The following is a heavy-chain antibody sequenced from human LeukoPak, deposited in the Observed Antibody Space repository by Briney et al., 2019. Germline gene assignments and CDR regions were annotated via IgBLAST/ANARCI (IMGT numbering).Heavy chain of an antibody. V-gene: IGHV1-69*05. CDR3: ARAQYVWGSYRYGSGAFDI. D-gene: IGHD3-16*02. Sequence: SVKVSCKASGGTFSSYAISWVRQAPGQGLEWMGGIIPIFGTANYAQKFQGRVTITTDESTSTAYMELSSLRSEDTAVYYCARAQYVWGSYRYGSGAFDIWGQGTMVTVSS. CDR1: GGTFSSYA. J-gene: IGHJ3*02. CDR2: IIPIFGTA.